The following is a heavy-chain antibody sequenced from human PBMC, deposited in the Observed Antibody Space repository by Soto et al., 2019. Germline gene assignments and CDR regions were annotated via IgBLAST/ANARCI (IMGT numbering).Heavy chain of an antibody. V-gene: IGHV1-18*01. Sequence: ASVKVSCKASGYTFSSYGISWVRQAPGQGLEWMGWISAYNGNTNYAQKLQGRVTLTTDTSTSTAYMELRSLRSDDTAVYYCARAYFYDSSGPSDYWGQGTLVTV. J-gene: IGHJ4*02. CDR1: GYTFSSYG. CDR2: ISAYNGNT. D-gene: IGHD3-22*01. CDR3: ARAYFYDSSGPSDY.